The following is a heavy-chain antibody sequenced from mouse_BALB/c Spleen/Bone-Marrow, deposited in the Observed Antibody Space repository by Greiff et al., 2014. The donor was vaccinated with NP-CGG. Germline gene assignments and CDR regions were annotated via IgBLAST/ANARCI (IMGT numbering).Heavy chain of an antibody. CDR2: INSDGGST. D-gene: IGHD2-1*01. V-gene: IGHV5-6-2*01. CDR3: ARQGGNYPFAY. CDR1: GFTFSTYY. J-gene: IGHJ3*01. Sequence: EVHLVESGGGLVKLGGSLKLSCAASGFTFSTYYMSWVRQTPEKRLELVAAINSDGGSTYYPDTVKGRFTISRDNAKNTLYLQMSSLKSEDTALYYCARQGGNYPFAYWGQGTLVTVSA.